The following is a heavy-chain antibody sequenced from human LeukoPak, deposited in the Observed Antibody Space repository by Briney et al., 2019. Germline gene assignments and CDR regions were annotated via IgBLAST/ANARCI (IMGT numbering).Heavy chain of an antibody. J-gene: IGHJ4*02. CDR1: GHTFTDYY. CDR2: INPNSGGT. V-gene: IGHV1-2*02. Sequence: ASVKVSCKASGHTFTDYYIHWVRQAPGQGLEWMGWINPNSGGTNYAQKFQGRVTMTRDTSINTAYMDLSRLRSDDTAVYYCASRPQWGAYCGGDCYFTNWGQGTLVTVSS. D-gene: IGHD2-21*02. CDR3: ASRPQWGAYCGGDCYFTN.